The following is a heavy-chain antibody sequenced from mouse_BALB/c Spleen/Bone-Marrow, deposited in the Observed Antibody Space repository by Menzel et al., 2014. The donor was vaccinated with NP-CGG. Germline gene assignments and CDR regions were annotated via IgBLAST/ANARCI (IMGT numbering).Heavy chain of an antibody. Sequence: EVMLVESGGDLVQPGGSLRLSCATSGFTFSDFYMDWVRQPPGKRLEWIGASRDKANDYTTEYSASVKGRFIVSRDTSQSILYLQMNALRAEDTAIYYCARGTVNYFDYWGQGTTLTVSS. CDR2: SRDKANDYTT. D-gene: IGHD1-1*01. J-gene: IGHJ2*01. CDR1: GFTFSDFY. V-gene: IGHV7-1*02. CDR3: ARGTVNYFDY.